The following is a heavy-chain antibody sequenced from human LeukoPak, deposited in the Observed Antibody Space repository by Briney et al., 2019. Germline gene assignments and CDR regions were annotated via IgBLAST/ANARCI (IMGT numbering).Heavy chain of an antibody. CDR1: GGSFSGYY. V-gene: IGHV4-34*01. CDR2: INHSGST. CDR3: ARDFAGGFDRFPYYYYYMDV. J-gene: IGHJ6*03. Sequence: SETLSLTCAVYGGSFSGYYWSWIRQPPGKGLEWIGEINHSGSTNYNPSLKSRVTISVDTSKNQFSLKLSSVTAADTAVYYCARDFAGGFDRFPYYYYYMDVWGKGTTVTISS. D-gene: IGHD3-9*01.